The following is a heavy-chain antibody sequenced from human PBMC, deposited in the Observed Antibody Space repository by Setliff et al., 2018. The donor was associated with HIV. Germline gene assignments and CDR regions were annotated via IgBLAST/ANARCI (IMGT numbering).Heavy chain of an antibody. CDR2: IYYSGST. Sequence: SETLSLTCTVSGGSISSSSYYWGWIRQPPGKGLEWIGSIYYSGSTYYNPSLKSRVTLSVDTSKNQFSLKLSSVTAADTAVYYCARGRRYDFWSGSQDWFDPWGQGTLVTVSS. CDR3: ARGRRYDFWSGSQDWFDP. V-gene: IGHV4-39*01. J-gene: IGHJ5*02. CDR1: GGSISSSSYY. D-gene: IGHD3-3*01.